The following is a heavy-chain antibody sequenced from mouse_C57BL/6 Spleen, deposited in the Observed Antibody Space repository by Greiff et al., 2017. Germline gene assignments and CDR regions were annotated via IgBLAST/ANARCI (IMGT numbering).Heavy chain of an antibody. CDR1: GYTFTDYE. CDR3: TRRGTTVVWRPFDY. J-gene: IGHJ2*01. D-gene: IGHD1-1*01. Sequence: QVQLQQSGAELVRPGASVTLSCKASGYTFTDYEMHWVKQTPVHGLEWIGAIDPETGGTAYNQKFKGKAILTADKSSSTAYMELRSLTSEDSAVYYCTRRGTTVVWRPFDYWGQGTTLTVSS. V-gene: IGHV1-15*01. CDR2: IDPETGGT.